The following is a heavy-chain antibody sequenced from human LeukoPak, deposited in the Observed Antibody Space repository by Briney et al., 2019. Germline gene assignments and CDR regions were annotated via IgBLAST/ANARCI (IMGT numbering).Heavy chain of an antibody. D-gene: IGHD3-10*01. CDR3: AGRRIMVRGVIGWFDP. Sequence: PSETLSLTCTVSGGSISSYYWSWIRQPPGKGLEWIGYIYYSGSTNYNPSLKSRVTISVDTSKNQFSLKLSSVTAADTAVYYCAGRRIMVRGVIGWFDPWGQGTLVTVSS. J-gene: IGHJ5*02. V-gene: IGHV4-59*08. CDR2: IYYSGST. CDR1: GGSISSYY.